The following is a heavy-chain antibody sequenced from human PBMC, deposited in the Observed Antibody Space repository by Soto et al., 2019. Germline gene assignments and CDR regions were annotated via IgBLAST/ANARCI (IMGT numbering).Heavy chain of an antibody. D-gene: IGHD2-21*02. CDR3: AKGIDCGADCHSYDTFDI. CDR2: FSGRSKST. CDR1: GFTVNNTA. V-gene: IGHV3-23*01. Sequence: GGSLRLSCAASGFTVNNTAMTWVRQAPGKGLEWVSAFSGRSKSTYYATSVKGRFTISKDNSKNTLYLQMNSLRAEDTALYYCAKGIDCGADCHSYDTFDIWGQGTVVTVSS. J-gene: IGHJ3*02.